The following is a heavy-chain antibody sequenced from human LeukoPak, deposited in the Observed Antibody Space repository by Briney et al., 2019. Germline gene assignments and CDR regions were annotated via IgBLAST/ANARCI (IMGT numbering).Heavy chain of an antibody. D-gene: IGHD3-22*01. V-gene: IGHV1-69*13. CDR1: GGTFSSYA. CDR3: ARDRASYYYDSSGYPLSYYYYGMDV. Sequence: SVKVSCKASGGTFSSYAISCVRQAPGQGLEWMGGIIPIFGIANYAQKFQGRVTITADESTSTAYMELSSPRSEDTAVYYCARDRASYYYDSSGYPLSYYYYGMDVWGQGTTVTVSS. J-gene: IGHJ6*02. CDR2: IIPIFGIA.